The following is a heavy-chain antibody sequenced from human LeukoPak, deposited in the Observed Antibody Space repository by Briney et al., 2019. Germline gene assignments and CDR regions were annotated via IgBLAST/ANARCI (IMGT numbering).Heavy chain of an antibody. D-gene: IGHD1-26*01. CDR2: IYPGDSDT. CDR1: GYSFTSYW. J-gene: IGHJ6*02. Sequence: GESLKISCKGSGYSFTSYWIGWVRQMPGKGLEWRGIIYPGDSDTRYSPSFQGQVTISADKSISTAYLQWSSLKASDTAMYYCASTAPYGGSYYYGMDVWGQGTTVTVSS. CDR3: ASTAPYGGSYYYGMDV. V-gene: IGHV5-51*01.